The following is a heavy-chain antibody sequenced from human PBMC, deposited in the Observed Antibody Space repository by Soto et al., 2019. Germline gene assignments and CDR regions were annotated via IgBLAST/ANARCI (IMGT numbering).Heavy chain of an antibody. CDR1: GFRISNYF. D-gene: IGHD3-10*01. Sequence: PGGSLRLSCVGSGFRISNYFMSWVRQAPGKGLEWVANIKGDGSEKYYVESVKGRFTISRDNAKNSLYLQVNSLRDEDTAVYYCARPRFRGMDVWGQGTTVTVSS. J-gene: IGHJ6*02. V-gene: IGHV3-7*03. CDR2: IKGDGSEK. CDR3: ARPRFRGMDV.